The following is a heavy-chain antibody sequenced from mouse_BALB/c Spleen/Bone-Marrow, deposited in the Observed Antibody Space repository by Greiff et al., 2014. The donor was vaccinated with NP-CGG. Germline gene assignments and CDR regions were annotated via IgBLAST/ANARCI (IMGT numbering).Heavy chain of an antibody. D-gene: IGHD1-2*01. CDR2: ILPGSGST. Sequence: VKLVQSGTELMKPGASVKISCKASGYTFSSYWIEWVNQRPGHGLEWIGEILPGSGSTNYNEKFKGKATFTADKSSNTAYMQLSSLTSEDSAVYYCARRGDGFAWFAYWGQGTLVTVS. CDR3: ARRGDGFAWFAY. V-gene: IGHV1-9*01. J-gene: IGHJ3*01. CDR1: GYTFSSYW.